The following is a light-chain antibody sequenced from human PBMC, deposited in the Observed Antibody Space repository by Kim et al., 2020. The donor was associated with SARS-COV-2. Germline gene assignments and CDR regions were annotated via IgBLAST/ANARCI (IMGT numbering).Light chain of an antibody. V-gene: IGLV3-25*03. Sequence: SYELTQPRSVSVSPGQTARITCSGDALPNQYAYWYQQKPGQAPVVVIFKDSERPSEIPERFSGSSSGTTATLTISGVQAEDEADYYCQSTDSSAPRVVFGGGTQLTVL. CDR3: QSTDSSAPRVV. CDR1: ALPNQY. J-gene: IGLJ2*01. CDR2: KDS.